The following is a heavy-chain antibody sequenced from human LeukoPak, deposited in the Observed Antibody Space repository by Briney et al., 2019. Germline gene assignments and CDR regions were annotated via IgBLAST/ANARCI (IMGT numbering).Heavy chain of an antibody. CDR2: ISWNSGSI. CDR1: GFTFDDYA. Sequence: PGRSLRLSCAASGFTFDDYAMHWVRQAPGKGLEWVSGISWNSGSIGYADSVKGRFTISRDNAKNSLYLQMNSLRAEDTALYYCAKDIGGSSYYNFDYWGQGTLVTVSS. D-gene: IGHD1-26*01. V-gene: IGHV3-9*01. CDR3: AKDIGGSSYYNFDY. J-gene: IGHJ4*02.